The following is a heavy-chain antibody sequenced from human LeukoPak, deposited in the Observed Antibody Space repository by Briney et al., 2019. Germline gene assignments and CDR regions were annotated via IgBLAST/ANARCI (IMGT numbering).Heavy chain of an antibody. J-gene: IGHJ6*02. CDR1: GYTFTVYY. CDR3: ARDLGPSACSSTSCYYYGMDV. Sequence: ASVTVSFTASGYTFTVYYMHWVRQAPGQGLEWMGWINPNSGGTNYAQKFQGRVTMTRDTSISTAYLELSRLRSDNTAVYYCARDLGPSACSSTSCYYYGMDVWGQGTTVTVSS. V-gene: IGHV1-2*02. D-gene: IGHD2-2*01. CDR2: INPNSGGT.